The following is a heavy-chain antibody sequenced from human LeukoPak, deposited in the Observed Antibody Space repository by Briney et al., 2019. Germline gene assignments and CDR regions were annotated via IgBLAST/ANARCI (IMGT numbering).Heavy chain of an antibody. CDR3: ARVIAAAGPGWFDP. Sequence: GGSLRLSCAASGFTFSSYSMNWVRQAPGKGLEWVSSISSSSSYIYYADSVKGRFTISRDNAKNSLYLQMNSLRAEDTAVYYCARVIAAAGPGWFDPWGQGTLVTVSS. D-gene: IGHD6-13*01. CDR1: GFTFSSYS. J-gene: IGHJ5*02. V-gene: IGHV3-21*01. CDR2: ISSSSSYI.